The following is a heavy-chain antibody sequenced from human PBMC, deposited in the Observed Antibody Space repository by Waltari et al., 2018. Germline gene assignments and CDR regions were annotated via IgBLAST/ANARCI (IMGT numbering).Heavy chain of an antibody. V-gene: IGHV4-34*01. Sequence: QVQLQQRGTGLLKTSETHALTCAVYGGSFSGHYWSRNRQPPGKGQEWIREINHSVSTNYNPSLNSRVTISVDTSKNQFSLKLSSVTAADTAVYYCARGARYYDSSGPARYWGQGTLVTVSS. CDR3: ARGARYYDSSGPARY. J-gene: IGHJ4*02. CDR2: INHSVST. CDR1: GGSFSGHY. D-gene: IGHD3-22*01.